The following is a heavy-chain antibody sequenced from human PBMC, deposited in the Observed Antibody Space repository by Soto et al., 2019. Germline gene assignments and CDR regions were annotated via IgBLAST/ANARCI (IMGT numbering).Heavy chain of an antibody. J-gene: IGHJ3*02. V-gene: IGHV1-3*01. CDR3: ARNRGYYDSSGYYYADDAFDI. Sequence: ASVKVSCKASGYTFTSYAMHWGRQAPGQRLEWMGWINAGNGNTKYSQKFQGRVTITRDTSASTAYMELSSLRSEDTAVYYCARNRGYYDSSGYYYADDAFDIWGQGTMVTVS. D-gene: IGHD3-22*01. CDR1: GYTFTSYA. CDR2: INAGNGNT.